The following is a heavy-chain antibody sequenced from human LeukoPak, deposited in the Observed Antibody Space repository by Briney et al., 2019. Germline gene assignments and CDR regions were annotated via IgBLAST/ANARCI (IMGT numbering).Heavy chain of an antibody. V-gene: IGHV3-30*02. D-gene: IGHD6-19*01. J-gene: IGHJ4*02. CDR3: AKAKVGGSGWWEFDY. CDR1: GFTFSSYG. Sequence: PGGSLRLSCAASGFTFSSYGMHWVRQAPGKGLEWVTFIRYDGSYKYCADSVKGRFTISRDNSKNTLYLQMNSLRTEDTAIYYCAKAKVGGSGWWEFDYWGQGTLVIVSS. CDR2: IRYDGSYK.